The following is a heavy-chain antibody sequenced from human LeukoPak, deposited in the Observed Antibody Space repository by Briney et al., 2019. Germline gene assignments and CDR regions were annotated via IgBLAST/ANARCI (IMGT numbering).Heavy chain of an antibody. CDR3: ARDLGHELAAFYYYGMDV. CDR1: GYTFTSYG. D-gene: IGHD6-6*01. J-gene: IGHJ6*02. Sequence: ASVKVSCKASGYTFTSYGISWVRQAPGQGLEWMGWISAYNGNTNYAQKLQGRVTMTTDTSTSTAYMELRSLRSDDTAVYYCARDLGHELAAFYYYGMDVWGQGTTVTVSS. CDR2: ISAYNGNT. V-gene: IGHV1-18*01.